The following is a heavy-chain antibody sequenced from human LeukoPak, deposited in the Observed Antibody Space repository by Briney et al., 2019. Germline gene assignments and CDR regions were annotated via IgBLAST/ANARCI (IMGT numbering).Heavy chain of an antibody. CDR2: INSDGSST. J-gene: IGHJ4*02. D-gene: IGHD2-2*01. CDR1: GFTFSSYW. Sequence: GGSLRLSCAASGFTFSSYWMHWVRQAPGKGLVWVSRINSDGSSTSYADSVKGRSTISRDNAKNTLYLQMNSLRAEDTAVYYCARASYQLQGYFDYWGQGTLVTVSS. CDR3: ARASYQLQGYFDY. V-gene: IGHV3-74*01.